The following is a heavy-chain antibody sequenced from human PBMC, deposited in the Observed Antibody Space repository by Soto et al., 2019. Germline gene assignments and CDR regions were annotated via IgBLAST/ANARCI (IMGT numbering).Heavy chain of an antibody. D-gene: IGHD3-10*01. CDR2: IYCSGST. CDR3: ARGRGGAKRDWFDP. V-gene: IGHV4-59*01. CDR1: GGSISSYY. J-gene: IGHJ5*02. Sequence: PSETLSLTCTVSGGSISSYYWSWIRQPPGKGLEWIGYIYCSGSTNYNPSLKSRVTISVDTSKNQFSLKLSSVTAADTAVYYCARGRGGAKRDWFDPGSQGTLVTVSS.